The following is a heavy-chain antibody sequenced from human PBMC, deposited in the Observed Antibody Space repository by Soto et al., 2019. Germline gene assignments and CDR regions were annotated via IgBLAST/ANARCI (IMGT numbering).Heavy chain of an antibody. CDR1: GVSIKSSS. CDR2: TIPLFGTP. CDR3: TRSSGLTNWLDP. D-gene: IGHD6-6*01. V-gene: IGHV1-69*12. J-gene: IGHJ5*02. Sequence: QVQLVQSGAELKKPGSSVKVSCKVSGVSIKSSSITWVRQALGQGLEWMGGTIPLFGTPHYAQKFQGRGTITADESTSTVYMDLSSLRSEDTAVYYCTRSSGLTNWLDPWGQGTLITVSS.